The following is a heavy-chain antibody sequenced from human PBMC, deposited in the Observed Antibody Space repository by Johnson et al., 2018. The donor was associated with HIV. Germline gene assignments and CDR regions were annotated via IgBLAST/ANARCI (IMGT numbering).Heavy chain of an antibody. CDR3: ARGGSDNSYYYADLVLGAFDI. CDR2: ISDDGSNK. J-gene: IGHJ3*02. D-gene: IGHD2/OR15-2a*01. V-gene: IGHV3-30*13. Sequence: QVQLVESGGGVVQPGRSLRLSCAASGFTFSSYGMHWVRQAPGKGLEWVAVISDDGSNKYYADSVKGRFTISRDNSKNSLYLQMNSLRAEDTAVYYCARGGSDNSYYYADLVLGAFDIWGQGTMVTVSS. CDR1: GFTFSSYG.